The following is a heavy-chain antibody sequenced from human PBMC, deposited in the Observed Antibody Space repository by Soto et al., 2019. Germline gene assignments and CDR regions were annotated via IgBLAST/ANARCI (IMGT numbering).Heavy chain of an antibody. D-gene: IGHD2-21*02. CDR1: GYFFTSYW. CDR2: IYPGDSDT. V-gene: IGHV5-51*01. J-gene: IGHJ6*02. Sequence: PGESLKISCKGSGYFFTSYWIAWVRQMPGKGLEWMGIIYPGDSDTRYSPSFQGQVTISADKSISTDKSISTEYLQWSSLKASDTAMYYSARRRGVGDSLGMDVWGQGTTVTVYS. CDR3: ARRRGVGDSLGMDV.